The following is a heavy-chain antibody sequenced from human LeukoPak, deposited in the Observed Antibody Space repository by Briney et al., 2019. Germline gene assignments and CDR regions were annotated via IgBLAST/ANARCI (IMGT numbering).Heavy chain of an antibody. CDR2: ISSNGGST. V-gene: IGHV3-64*01. J-gene: IGHJ4*02. CDR1: GFTFSSYA. D-gene: IGHD6-19*01. CDR3: ARVVSGWSNDY. Sequence: GGSLRLSCAASGFTFSSYAMHWVRQAPGKGLEYVSAISSNGGSTYYANSVKGRFTISRDNSKNTLYLQMGSLRAEDMAVYYCARVVSGWSNDYWGQGTLVTVSS.